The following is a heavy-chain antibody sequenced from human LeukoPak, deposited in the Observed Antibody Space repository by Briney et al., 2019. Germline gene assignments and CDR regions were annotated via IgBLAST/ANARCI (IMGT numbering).Heavy chain of an antibody. Sequence: GGSLRLSCAASGFIFRNYGMHWVRQAPGKWLEWVAFLRNDESEIFYADSVKGRFTISRDNSKNTLYLQMSSLRDEDTAVYYCVKDNGRGDFWGQGTQVTVSS. J-gene: IGHJ4*02. CDR2: LRNDESEI. D-gene: IGHD2-15*01. V-gene: IGHV3-30*02. CDR3: VKDNGRGDF. CDR1: GFIFRNYG.